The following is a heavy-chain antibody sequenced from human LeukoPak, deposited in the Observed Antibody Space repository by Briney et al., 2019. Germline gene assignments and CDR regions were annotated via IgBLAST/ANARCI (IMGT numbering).Heavy chain of an antibody. J-gene: IGHJ4*02. D-gene: IGHD1-26*01. CDR3: ATAHKKYSGSYLALDY. Sequence: ASVKVSCKVSGYTLTELSMHWVRQAPGKGLEWMGGFGPEDGETIYAQKFQGRVTMTEDTSTDTAYMELSSLRSEDTAVYYCATAHKKYSGSYLALDYWGQGTLVTVSS. V-gene: IGHV1-24*01. CDR1: GYTLTELS. CDR2: FGPEDGET.